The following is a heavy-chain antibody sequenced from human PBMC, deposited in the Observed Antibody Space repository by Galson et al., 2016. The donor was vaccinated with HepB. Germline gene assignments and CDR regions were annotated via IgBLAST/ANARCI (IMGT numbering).Heavy chain of an antibody. CDR1: GLMFSNHG. J-gene: IGHJ4*02. V-gene: IGHV3-30*18. CDR3: AKDGDTLEVTSAIPLDY. CDR2: ISSDGNIK. D-gene: IGHD2-21*02. Sequence: SLRLSCAASGLMFSNHGMHWVRRNPGEGLEWVAVISSDGNIKYYGDSVKGRFTISRDNSKNTVYLLMNRLRAEDTAVYFCAKDGDTLEVTSAIPLDYWGQGATVIVSS.